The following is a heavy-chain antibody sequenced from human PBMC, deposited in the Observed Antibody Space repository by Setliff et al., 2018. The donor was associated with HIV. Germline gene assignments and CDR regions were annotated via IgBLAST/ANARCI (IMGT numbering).Heavy chain of an antibody. J-gene: IGHJ4*02. CDR2: IYYSGST. CDR3: ARHLGRKHNSSPFDY. Sequence: SETLSLTCTVSGGSISRYYWSWIRQPPGKGLEWIGYIYYSGSTNYNPSLKSRVTISVDTSKNQFSLKLSSVTAADTAVYYCARHLGRKHNSSPFDYWGQGTLVTVSS. CDR1: GGSISRYY. V-gene: IGHV4-59*08. D-gene: IGHD6-6*01.